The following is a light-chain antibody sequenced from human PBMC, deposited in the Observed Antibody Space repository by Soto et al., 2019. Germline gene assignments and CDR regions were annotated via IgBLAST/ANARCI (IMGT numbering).Light chain of an antibody. V-gene: IGKV3-20*01. CDR1: QSVSSTY. Sequence: EFVLTQSPGTLSLSLGESATLSCRASQSVSSTYLAWYQQKPGQAPRLLIYGASSRATGIQDRFSGSGSGTDFTLTIRRLEPEEFAVYYCKQYGSSPLTFGGGTKVDI. J-gene: IGKJ4*01. CDR3: KQYGSSPLT. CDR2: GAS.